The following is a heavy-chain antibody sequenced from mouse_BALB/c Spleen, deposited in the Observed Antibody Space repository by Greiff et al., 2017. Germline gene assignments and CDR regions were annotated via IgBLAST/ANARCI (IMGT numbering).Heavy chain of an antibody. CDR3: ARVFFYGSSIYAMDY. CDR1: GYTFTSYV. J-gene: IGHJ4*01. D-gene: IGHD1-1*01. V-gene: IGHV1-14*01. CDR2: INPYNDGT. Sequence: EVQLQQSGPELVKPGASVKMSCKASGYTFTSYVMHWVKQKPGQGLEWIGYINPYNDGTKYNEKFKGKATLTSDKSSSTAYMELSSLTSEDAAVYYCARVFFYGSSIYAMDYWGQGTSVTVSS.